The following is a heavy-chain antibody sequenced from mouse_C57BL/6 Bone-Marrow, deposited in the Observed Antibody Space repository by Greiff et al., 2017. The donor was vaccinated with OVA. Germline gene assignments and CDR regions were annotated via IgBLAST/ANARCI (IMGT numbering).Heavy chain of an antibody. V-gene: IGHV5-4*03. CDR2: ISDGGSYT. CDR1: GFTFSSYA. J-gene: IGHJ2*01. Sequence: EVMLVESGGGLVKPGGSPKLSCAASGFTFSSYAMSWVRQTPEKRLEWVATISDGGSYTYYPDNVKGRFTISRDNAKNNLYLQMSHLKSEDTAMYYCARADDYWGQGTTLTVSS. CDR3: ARADDY.